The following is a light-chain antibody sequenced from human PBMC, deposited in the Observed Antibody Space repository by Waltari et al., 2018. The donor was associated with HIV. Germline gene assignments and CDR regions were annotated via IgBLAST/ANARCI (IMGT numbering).Light chain of an antibody. CDR1: QSVSSY. V-gene: IGKV3-15*01. CDR2: GSS. CDR3: QQYNKWPRGT. Sequence: VMTQSPATLSASPGQRATLSCRASQSVSSYLAWYQQKPGQAPRLLIYGSSTRATGFPAMFSGSGSVTEFTLTISSLQSEDFAVYYCQQYNKWPRGTFGGGTKVEVQ. J-gene: IGKJ4*01.